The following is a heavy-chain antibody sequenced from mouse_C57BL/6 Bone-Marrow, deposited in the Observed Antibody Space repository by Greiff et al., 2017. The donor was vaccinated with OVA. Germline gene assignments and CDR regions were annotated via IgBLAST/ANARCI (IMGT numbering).Heavy chain of an antibody. D-gene: IGHD4-1*01. CDR2: ISNLAYSI. J-gene: IGHJ1*03. CDR1: GFTFSDYG. Sequence: EVQGVESGGGLVQPGGSLKLSCAASGFTFSDYGMAWVRQAPRKGPEWVAFISNLAYSIYYADTVTGRFTISRENAKNTLYLERSSLRSEDTAMYYCARLPFNWDGYFDVWGTGTTVTVSS. V-gene: IGHV5-15*01. CDR3: ARLPFNWDGYFDV.